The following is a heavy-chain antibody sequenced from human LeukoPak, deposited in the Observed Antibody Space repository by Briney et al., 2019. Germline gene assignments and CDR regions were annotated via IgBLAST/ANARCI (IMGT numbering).Heavy chain of an antibody. Sequence: GGSLRLSCAASGFTVSSNYMSWVRQAPGKGLEWVSVIYSGGSTYYADSVKGRFTISRDNSKNTLYLQMNSLRAEDTAVYYCARSYCGGDCYSFQFDYWGQGTLVTVSS. CDR2: IYSGGST. J-gene: IGHJ4*02. V-gene: IGHV3-66*01. CDR3: ARSYCGGDCYSFQFDY. CDR1: GFTVSSNY. D-gene: IGHD2-21*02.